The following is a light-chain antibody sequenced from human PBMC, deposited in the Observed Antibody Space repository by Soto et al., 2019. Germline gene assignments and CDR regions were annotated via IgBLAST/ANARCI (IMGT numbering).Light chain of an antibody. CDR3: QQYGSSPIALT. V-gene: IGKV3-20*01. CDR2: GAS. J-gene: IGKJ4*01. Sequence: EIVLTQSPGTLSLSPGERATLSCRASQSVSSSYLAWYQQKPGQAPRLLIYGASSMATGIPDRFSGSGSGTDFTLTISRLEPEDFAVYYCQQYGSSPIALTFGGGTKVEIK. CDR1: QSVSSSY.